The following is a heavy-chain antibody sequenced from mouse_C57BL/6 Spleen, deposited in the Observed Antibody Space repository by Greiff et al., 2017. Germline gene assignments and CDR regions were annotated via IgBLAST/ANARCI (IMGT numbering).Heavy chain of an antibody. V-gene: IGHV1-81*01. Sequence: ESGAELARPGASVKLSCKASGYTFTSYGISWVKQRTGQGLEWIGEIYPRSGNTYYNEKFKGKATLTADKSSSTAYMELRSLTSEDSAVYFCARTGPYYAMDYWGQGTSVTVSS. J-gene: IGHJ4*01. CDR1: GYTFTSYG. D-gene: IGHD3-1*01. CDR3: ARTGPYYAMDY. CDR2: IYPRSGNT.